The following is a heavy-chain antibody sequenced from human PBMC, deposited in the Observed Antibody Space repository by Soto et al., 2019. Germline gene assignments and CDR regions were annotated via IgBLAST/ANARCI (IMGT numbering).Heavy chain of an antibody. V-gene: IGHV4-59*08. CDR2: VNYIWST. D-gene: IGHD2-15*01. CDR3: ARHTPAISISDH. J-gene: IGHJ4*02. CDR1: GGSMSNYY. Sequence: SETLSLTCSVSGGSMSNYYWTWIRQPPGKGLEWIGYVNYIWSTRYNPSLNSRVTISVDTSKTQFSLRMNSVTAADTAVYYCARHTPAISISDHWGQGTLVTVSS.